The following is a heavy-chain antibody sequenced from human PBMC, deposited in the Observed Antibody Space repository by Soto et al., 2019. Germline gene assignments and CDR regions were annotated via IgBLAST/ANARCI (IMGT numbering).Heavy chain of an antibody. CDR2: IYYSGST. V-gene: IGHV4-30-4*01. Sequence: SETLSLTCTVSGGSISSGDYYWSWIRQPPGKGLEWIGYIYYSGSTYYNPSLKSRVTISVDTSKNQFSLKLSSVTAADTAVYYCARDGWVTGTTGYYGMDVWGQGTTVTVSS. J-gene: IGHJ6*02. CDR1: GGSISSGDYY. D-gene: IGHD1-7*01. CDR3: ARDGWVTGTTGYYGMDV.